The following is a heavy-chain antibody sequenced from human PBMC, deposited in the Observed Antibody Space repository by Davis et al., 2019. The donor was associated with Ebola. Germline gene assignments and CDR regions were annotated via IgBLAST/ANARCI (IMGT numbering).Heavy chain of an antibody. D-gene: IGHD1-26*01. V-gene: IGHV3-30-3*01. CDR2: ISYDGSNK. J-gene: IGHJ4*02. CDR3: ARDATDSGAHDY. CDR1: GFTFSSYA. Sequence: GESLKISCAASGFTFSSYAMYWVRQSPVKGLEWVAVISYDGSNKYYADSVKGRFTISRDNSKNTLYLQMNSLRAEDTAVYYCARDATDSGAHDYWGQGTLVTVSS.